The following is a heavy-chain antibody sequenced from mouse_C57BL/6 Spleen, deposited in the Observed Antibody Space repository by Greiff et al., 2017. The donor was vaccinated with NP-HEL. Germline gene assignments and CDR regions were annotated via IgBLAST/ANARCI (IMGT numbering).Heavy chain of an antibody. D-gene: IGHD2-3*01. Sequence: EVHLVESEGGLVQPGSSMKLSCTASGFTFSDYYMAWVRQVPDKGLEWVANINYDGSSTYYLDSLKSRFIISRDNAKNILYLQMSSLKSEDTATYYCAREDGYPWYFDVWGTGTTVTVSS. CDR1: GFTFSDYY. CDR3: AREDGYPWYFDV. CDR2: INYDGSST. J-gene: IGHJ1*03. V-gene: IGHV5-16*01.